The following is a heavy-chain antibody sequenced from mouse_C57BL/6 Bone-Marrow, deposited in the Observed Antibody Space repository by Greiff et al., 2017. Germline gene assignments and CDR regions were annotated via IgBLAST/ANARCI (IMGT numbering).Heavy chain of an antibody. D-gene: IGHD2-5*01. CDR3: ARAPLSNQRYFDV. J-gene: IGHJ1*03. CDR1: GYSITSDS. V-gene: IGHV3-8*01. CDR2: ISYSGST. Sequence: EVKLQESGPGLAKPSQTLSLTCSVTGYSITSDSWNWIRKFPGNKLEYMGYISYSGSTYDNPSLKSRISITRDTSKNQYYLQLNSVTTEDTATYYCARAPLSNQRYFDVWGTGTTVTVSS.